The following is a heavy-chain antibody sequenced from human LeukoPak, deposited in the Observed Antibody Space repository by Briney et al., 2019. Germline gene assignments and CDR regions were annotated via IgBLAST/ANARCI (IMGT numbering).Heavy chain of an antibody. V-gene: IGHV4-59*08. D-gene: IGHD2-15*01. J-gene: IGHJ4*02. Sequence: KSSETLSLTCTVSGGSIWSYYWSWIRQPPGKGLEWVGYIFYSGTTDSTPSLKSRVTISVDTSKNQFSLKLSSVTAADTAVYYCARTYCSGGSCHFDYWGQGTLVTVSS. CDR1: GGSIWSYY. CDR3: ARTYCSGGSCHFDY. CDR2: IFYSGTT.